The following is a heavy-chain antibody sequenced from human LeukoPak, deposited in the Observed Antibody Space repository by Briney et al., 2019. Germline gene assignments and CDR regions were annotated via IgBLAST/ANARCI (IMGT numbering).Heavy chain of an antibody. J-gene: IGHJ4*02. Sequence: SETLSLTCTVSTYSISSGYYWGWIRRPPGKGLEWIGSIYHSGSSYYNPSLKSRVTISVDTSKNQFSLKLSSVTAADTAVYYCARENGSGSYFGFIDYWGQGTLVTVSS. CDR1: TYSISSGYY. V-gene: IGHV4-38-2*02. CDR2: IYHSGSS. CDR3: ARENGSGSYFGFIDY. D-gene: IGHD3-10*01.